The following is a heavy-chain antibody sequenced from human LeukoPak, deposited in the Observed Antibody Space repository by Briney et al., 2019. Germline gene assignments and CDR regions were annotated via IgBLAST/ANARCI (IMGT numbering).Heavy chain of an antibody. Sequence: GGSLRLSCAASGFTVSTNYMSWVRQAPGKGLEWVSVIYSGGSTYYADSVKGRFTISRDNSENTLPLQVNSLRAEDTAVYYCVREYYDILTGYEGWFDPWGQGTLVTVSS. J-gene: IGHJ5*02. CDR3: VREYYDILTGYEGWFDP. CDR1: GFTVSTNY. V-gene: IGHV3-66*01. CDR2: IYSGGST. D-gene: IGHD3-9*01.